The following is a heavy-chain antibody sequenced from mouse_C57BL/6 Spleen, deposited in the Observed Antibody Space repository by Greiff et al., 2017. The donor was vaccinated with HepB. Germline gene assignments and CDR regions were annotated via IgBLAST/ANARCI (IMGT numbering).Heavy chain of an antibody. CDR2: IWTGGGT. V-gene: IGHV2-9-1*01. J-gene: IGHJ1*03. CDR3: ARNGYYDLPWYFDV. Sequence: VMLVESGPGLVAPSQSLSITCTVSGFSLTSYAISWVRQPPGKGLEWLGVIWTGGGTNYNSALKSRLSISKDNSKSQVFLKMNSLQTDDTARYYCARNGYYDLPWYFDVWGTGTTVTVSS. D-gene: IGHD2-3*01. CDR1: GFSLTSYA.